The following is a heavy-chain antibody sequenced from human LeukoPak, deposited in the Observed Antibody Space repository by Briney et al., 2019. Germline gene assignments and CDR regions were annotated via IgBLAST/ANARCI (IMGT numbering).Heavy chain of an antibody. Sequence: PGGSLRLSCAASGFTFSGYFMHWVRQAPGKGLEWVADISYDGSEKYYADSVKGRFTISRDNSESTLYLQMNSLRAEDTAVYYCARKAPLLPYSSGPFDYWGQGTLVTVSS. V-gene: IGHV3-30-3*01. CDR2: ISYDGSEK. CDR1: GFTFSGYF. J-gene: IGHJ4*02. D-gene: IGHD6-19*01. CDR3: ARKAPLLPYSSGPFDY.